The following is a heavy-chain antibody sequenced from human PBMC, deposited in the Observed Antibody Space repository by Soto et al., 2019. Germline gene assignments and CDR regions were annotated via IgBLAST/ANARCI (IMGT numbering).Heavy chain of an antibody. CDR3: AKDLGRATLDY. J-gene: IGHJ4*02. CDR2: ISGSGGST. D-gene: IGHD2-15*01. Sequence: GESLKISCAASGFTFSSYAMSWVRQAPGKGLEWVSAISGSGGSTYYADSVKGRFTISRDNSKNTLYLQMNSLRAEDTAVYYCAKDLGRATLDYWGQGTLVTVSS. CDR1: GFTFSSYA. V-gene: IGHV3-23*01.